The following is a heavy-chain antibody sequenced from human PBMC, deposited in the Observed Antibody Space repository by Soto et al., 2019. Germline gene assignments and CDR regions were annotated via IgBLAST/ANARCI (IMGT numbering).Heavy chain of an antibody. V-gene: IGHV1-18*01. Sequence: QVQLVQSGAEMKKPGASVKISCKASGYTFKRFGVNWVRQAPGRGLEWMGWISPYNGDTKYAEKFQGRVTMTSDTPTATAYMELTILRSDDTAVYYCAARDCFVDVWLTPGVFDTDVWDQGTTVISSS. CDR3: AARDCFVDVWLTPGVFDTDV. J-gene: IGHJ6*02. CDR1: GYTFKRFG. D-gene: IGHD2-21*01. CDR2: ISPYNGDT.